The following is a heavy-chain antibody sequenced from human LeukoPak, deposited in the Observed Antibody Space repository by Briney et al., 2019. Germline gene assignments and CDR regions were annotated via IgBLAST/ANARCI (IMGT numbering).Heavy chain of an antibody. CDR1: GGSLSRATYY. CDR2: IYYSGNT. J-gene: IGHJ4*02. D-gene: IGHD3-3*01. V-gene: IGHV4-61*01. Sequence: SETLSLTYTVSGGSLSRATYYWSWIRQPPGKALEWIGFIYYSGNTNYNPSLKSRLTMSADRSRNQFSLNLNSVTAADTAVYYCARINWNYFDYWGQGILVTVAS. CDR3: ARINWNYFDY.